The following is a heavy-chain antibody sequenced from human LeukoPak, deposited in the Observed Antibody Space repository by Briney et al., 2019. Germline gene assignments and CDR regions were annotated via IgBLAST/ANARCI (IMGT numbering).Heavy chain of an antibody. D-gene: IGHD5-24*01. CDR2: IYYSGST. CDR1: GGSISSYY. V-gene: IGHV4-59*12. CDR3: ARAMEMATITADY. J-gene: IGHJ4*02. Sequence: SETLSLTCTVSGGSISSYYWSWIRQPPGKGLEWIGYIYYSGSTYYNPSLKSRVTISVDTSKNQFSLKLSSVTAADTAVYYCARAMEMATITADYWGQGTLVTVSS.